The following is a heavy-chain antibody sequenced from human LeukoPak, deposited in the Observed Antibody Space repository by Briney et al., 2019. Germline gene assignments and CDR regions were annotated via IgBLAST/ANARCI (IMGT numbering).Heavy chain of an antibody. J-gene: IGHJ5*02. D-gene: IGHD6-13*01. CDR3: ARGSSSSWYLNWFDP. CDR2: IYTSGST. Sequence: SETLSLTCTVSGASISSYYWSWIRQPPGKGLEWIGSIYTSGSTNYNPSLKSQVTISVDTSKNQFSLKLTSVTAADTAVYYCARGSSSSWYLNWFDPWGQGTLVTVSS. CDR1: GASISSYY. V-gene: IGHV4-4*08.